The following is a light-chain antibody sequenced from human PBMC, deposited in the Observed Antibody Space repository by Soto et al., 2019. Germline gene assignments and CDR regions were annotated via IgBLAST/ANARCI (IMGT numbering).Light chain of an antibody. CDR1: SSNIGNNA. CDR2: RNS. Sequence: QSVLTQPPSASGSPGQRVIISCSGSSSNIGNNAVNWYQHLPGTSPELLIYRNSQRPSGVPDRFSGSKSGTSASLAISGLQSEDETDYYCATWDDSLDGWVFGGGTKLTVL. J-gene: IGLJ3*02. CDR3: ATWDDSLDGWV. V-gene: IGLV1-44*01.